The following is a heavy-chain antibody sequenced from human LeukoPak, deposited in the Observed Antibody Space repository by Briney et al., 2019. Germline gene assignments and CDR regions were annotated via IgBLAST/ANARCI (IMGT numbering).Heavy chain of an antibody. CDR3: ARVSARYCSSTSCYYFDY. Sequence: SVKVSCKASGGTFSSYAISWVRQAPGQGLEWMGGIIPIFGTANYAQKFQGRVTVTADESTSTAYMELSSLRSEDTAVYYCARVSARYCSSTSCYYFDYWGQGTLVTVSS. J-gene: IGHJ4*02. V-gene: IGHV1-69*01. CDR1: GGTFSSYA. CDR2: IIPIFGTA. D-gene: IGHD2-2*01.